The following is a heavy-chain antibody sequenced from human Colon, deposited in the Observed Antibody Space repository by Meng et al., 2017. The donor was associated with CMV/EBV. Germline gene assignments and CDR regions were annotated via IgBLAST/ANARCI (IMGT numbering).Heavy chain of an antibody. J-gene: IGHJ4*02. CDR3: AKGDMVRGLIDY. D-gene: IGHD3-10*01. Sequence: SETLSLTCTVSGDSVSSGNYYWSWIRQSPGKRLEFLGYRFVRGSPNYNPSLRGRVSISVDSSKNQVSLGLASMTAADTAVYYCAKGDMVRGLIDYWGQGTLVTVSS. CDR1: GDSVSSGNYY. V-gene: IGHV4-61*01. CDR2: RFVRGSP.